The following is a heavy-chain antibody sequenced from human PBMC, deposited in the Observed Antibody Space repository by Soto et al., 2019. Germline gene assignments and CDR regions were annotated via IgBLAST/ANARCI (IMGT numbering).Heavy chain of an antibody. J-gene: IGHJ6*02. CDR2: IYSGGST. D-gene: IGHD3-16*01. V-gene: IGHV3-53*02. CDR3: ARDLRGRWGTDV. CDR1: GFTVSSNY. Sequence: EVQLVETGGGLIQPGGSLRLSCAASGFTVSSNYMSWVRQAPGKGLEWVSVIYSGGSTYYADSVKGRFTISRDNSKNTLYLQMNSLRAEDTAVYYCARDLRGRWGTDVWGQGTTVTVSS.